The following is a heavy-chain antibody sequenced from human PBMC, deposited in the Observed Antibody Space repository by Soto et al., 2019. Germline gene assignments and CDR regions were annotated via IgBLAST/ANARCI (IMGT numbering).Heavy chain of an antibody. J-gene: IGHJ4*02. CDR2: IYTSGST. D-gene: IGHD2-2*01. Sequence: SETLSLTCTVSGGSISSYYWSWIRQPAGKGLEWIGRIYTSGSTNYNPSLKSRVTMSVDTSKNQFSLKLSSVTVADTAVYYCARAQRLYCSSTSCYSNRNGDPLDYWGQGTLVTVSS. CDR1: GGSISSYY. V-gene: IGHV4-4*07. CDR3: ARAQRLYCSSTSCYSNRNGDPLDY.